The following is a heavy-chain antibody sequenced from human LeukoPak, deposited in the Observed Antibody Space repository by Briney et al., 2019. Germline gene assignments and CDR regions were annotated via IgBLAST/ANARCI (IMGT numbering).Heavy chain of an antibody. D-gene: IGHD6-13*01. CDR2: IYYSGST. CDR1: GGSVSSYF. Sequence: SETLSLTCTVSGGSVSSYFWSWIRQPPGKGLEWIGYIYYSGSTHYNPSLKSRVTISVDTSKNQISLKLSSVTAADTAVYYCARDLWSSSWFSNWFDPWGQGTLVT. CDR3: ARDLWSSSWFSNWFDP. J-gene: IGHJ5*02. V-gene: IGHV4-59*02.